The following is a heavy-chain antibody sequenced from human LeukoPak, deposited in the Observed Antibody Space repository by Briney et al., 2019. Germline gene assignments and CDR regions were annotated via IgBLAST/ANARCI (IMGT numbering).Heavy chain of an antibody. CDR1: GVTFSSCA. CDR2: ISGSGGST. V-gene: IGHV3-23*01. D-gene: IGHD3-22*01. CDR3: AKDDTMIVVVIISFDY. J-gene: IGHJ4*02. Sequence: PGGSLRLSCAASGVTFSSCAMSWVRQAPGKGLEWVSAISGSGGSTYYADSVKGRFTISRDNSKNTLYLQMNSLRAEDTAVYYCAKDDTMIVVVIISFDYWGQGTLVTVSS.